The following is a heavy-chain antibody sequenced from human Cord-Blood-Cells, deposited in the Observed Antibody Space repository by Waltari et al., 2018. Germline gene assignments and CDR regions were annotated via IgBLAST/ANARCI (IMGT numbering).Heavy chain of an antibody. CDR1: SSYA. CDR2: ISYDGSNK. V-gene: IGHV3-30-3*01. CDR3: ARIPGDPNGAFDY. D-gene: IGHD7-27*01. J-gene: IGHJ4*02. Sequence: SSYAMHWVRQAPGKGLEWVAVISYDGSNKYYADSVKGRFTISRDNSKNTLYLQMNSLRAEDTAVYYCARIPGDPNGAFDYWGQGTLVTVSS.